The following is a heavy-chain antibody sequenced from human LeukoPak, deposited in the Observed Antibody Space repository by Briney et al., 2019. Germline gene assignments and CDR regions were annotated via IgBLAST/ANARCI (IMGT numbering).Heavy chain of an antibody. CDR1: GFTFSSYW. J-gene: IGHJ6*02. V-gene: IGHV3-7*01. CDR3: ARGARSFYYAMDV. Sequence: GGSLRLSCAASGFTFSSYWMSWVRQAPGKGLEWVANIKQDGSEKYYVDSVKGRFTISRDSAKNSLYLQMNSLRAEDTAVYYCARGARSFYYAMDVWGQGTTVTVSS. CDR2: IKQDGSEK.